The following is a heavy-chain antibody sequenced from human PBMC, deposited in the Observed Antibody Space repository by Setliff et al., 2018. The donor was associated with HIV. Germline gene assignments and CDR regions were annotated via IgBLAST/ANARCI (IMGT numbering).Heavy chain of an antibody. CDR2: INHSGST. D-gene: IGHD3-22*01. J-gene: IGHJ4*02. CDR3: ARVGGDFKNYYDSSGYYYFDY. CDR1: GGSISRREYC. V-gene: IGHV4-39*07. Sequence: PSETLSLTCTVSGGSISRREYCWGWIRQPPGKGLEWIGEINHSGSTKYNPSLKRRVTTSVDTSKTQFSLKLSSVTAADTAVYYCARVGGDFKNYYDSSGYYYFDYWGQGTLVTVSS.